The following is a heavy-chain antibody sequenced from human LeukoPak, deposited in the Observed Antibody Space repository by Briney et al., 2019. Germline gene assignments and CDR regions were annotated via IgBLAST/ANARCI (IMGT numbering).Heavy chain of an antibody. Sequence: ASVKVSCKASGYTFTGYYMHWVRQAPGQGLEWMGWINPNSGGTNYAQKSQGRVTMTRDTSISTAYMELSRLRSDDTAVYYCARPEECTNGVCYFPWFDPWGQGTLVTVSS. CDR1: GYTFTGYY. CDR2: INPNSGGT. V-gene: IGHV1-2*02. CDR3: ARPEECTNGVCYFPWFDP. J-gene: IGHJ5*02. D-gene: IGHD2-8*01.